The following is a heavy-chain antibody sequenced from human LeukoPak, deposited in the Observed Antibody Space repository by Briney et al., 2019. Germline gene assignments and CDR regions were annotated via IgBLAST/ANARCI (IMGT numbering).Heavy chain of an antibody. CDR2: ILYDGSNE. D-gene: IGHD6-19*01. Sequence: GGSLRLSCAASGFTFSHYAIHWVRQAPGKGLEWVALILYDGSNEYYADSVKGRFSISRDNSKNTLYLQMNSLRADDTAVYYCAKSSRYGTGWYGRIDYWGQGTLVTVS. J-gene: IGHJ4*02. V-gene: IGHV3-30-3*02. CDR1: GFTFSHYA. CDR3: AKSSRYGTGWYGRIDY.